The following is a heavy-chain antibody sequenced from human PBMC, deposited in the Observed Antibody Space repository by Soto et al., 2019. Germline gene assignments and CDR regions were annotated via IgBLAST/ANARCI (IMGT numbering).Heavy chain of an antibody. CDR2: IYDSGSA. J-gene: IGHJ3*02. CDR1: GGSIGGGGFY. V-gene: IGHV4-31*02. CDR3: AGAVTLTTKYSLDI. D-gene: IGHD1-1*01. Sequence: QMQLQESGPGLVKPSQTLSLTCPVSGGSIGGGGFYWTWGRLRRGEGLPWIGNIYDSGSAYYNPCHESPISMSRDKSKKQCSLSLTPVTFADTALYYCAGAVTLTTKYSLDIWGPGTMVAASS.